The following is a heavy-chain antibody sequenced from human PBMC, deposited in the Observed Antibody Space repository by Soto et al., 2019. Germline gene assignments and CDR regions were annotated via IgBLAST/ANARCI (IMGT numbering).Heavy chain of an antibody. J-gene: IGHJ5*02. Sequence: GGSLRLSCAASGFSFSSYWMSWVRQAPGKGLEWVANIKQDGGEKYYVDSVKGRFTISRDNAKNSLYLQMNSLRAEDTAVYYCARCLWDTSCWNWFDPWGQGTLVTVSS. CDR3: ARCLWDTSCWNWFDP. V-gene: IGHV3-7*04. CDR1: GFSFSSYW. CDR2: IKQDGGEK. D-gene: IGHD2-2*01.